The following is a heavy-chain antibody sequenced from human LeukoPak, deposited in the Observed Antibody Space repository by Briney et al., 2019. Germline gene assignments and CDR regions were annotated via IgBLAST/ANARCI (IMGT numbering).Heavy chain of an antibody. J-gene: IGHJ4*02. V-gene: IGHV3-48*03. CDR1: GFTFSSYE. CDR2: ISSSGSTI. Sequence: PGGSLRLSCAASGFTFSSYEMNWVRQAPGKGLEWVSYISSSGSTIYYADSVKGRFTISRDNAKNSLYLQMNSLRAEDTAVYYCAKAWSGWELNYWGQGTLVTVSS. D-gene: IGHD1-26*01. CDR3: AKAWSGWELNY.